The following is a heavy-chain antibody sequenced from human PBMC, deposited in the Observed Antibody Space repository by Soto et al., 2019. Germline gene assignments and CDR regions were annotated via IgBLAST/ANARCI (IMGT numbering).Heavy chain of an antibody. CDR2: ISYDGSNK. CDR3: AKDWGQYYDILGSDRLMNGGYYYYGMDV. V-gene: IGHV3-30*18. D-gene: IGHD3-9*01. J-gene: IGHJ6*02. CDR1: GFTFSSYG. Sequence: GGSLRLSCAASGFTFSSYGMHWVRQAPGKGLEWVAVISYDGSNKYYADSVKGRFTISRDNSKNTLYLQMNSLRAEDTAVYYCAKDWGQYYDILGSDRLMNGGYYYYGMDVWGQGTTVTVSS.